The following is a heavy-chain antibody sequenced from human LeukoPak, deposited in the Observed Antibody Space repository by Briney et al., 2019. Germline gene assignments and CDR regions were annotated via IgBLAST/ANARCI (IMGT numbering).Heavy chain of an antibody. CDR1: GFTFSSYG. CDR2: IRYDGSNK. Sequence: HPGGSLRLSCAASGFTFSSYGMHWVRQAPGKGLEWVAFIRYDGSNKYYADSVKGRFTISRDNSKNTLYLQMNSLRAEDTAVYYCAKDLRRGIVVVPVGAMFDWGQGTLVTVSS. V-gene: IGHV3-30*02. D-gene: IGHD2-2*01. CDR3: AKDLRRGIVVVPVGAMFD. J-gene: IGHJ4*02.